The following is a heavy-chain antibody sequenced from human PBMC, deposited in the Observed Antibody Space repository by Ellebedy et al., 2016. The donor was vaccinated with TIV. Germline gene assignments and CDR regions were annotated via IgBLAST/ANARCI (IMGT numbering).Heavy chain of an antibody. D-gene: IGHD3-22*01. V-gene: IGHV5-51*01. CDR2: IYPGNSDT. J-gene: IGHJ4*02. Sequence: GESLKISXEGSGYSFTTNWIGWVRQMPGKGLEWMGVIYPGNSDTRYSPSFQGQVTISADKSISTAYLQWSSLKASDTAMYYCARHYDTRRPGDYWGQGTLVTVSS. CDR1: GYSFTTNW. CDR3: ARHYDTRRPGDY.